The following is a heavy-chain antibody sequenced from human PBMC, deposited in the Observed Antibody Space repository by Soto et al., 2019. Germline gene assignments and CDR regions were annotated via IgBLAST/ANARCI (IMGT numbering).Heavy chain of an antibody. D-gene: IGHD4-17*01. Sequence: GGSLRLSCAASGFTFSSYWMSWVRQAPGKGLEWVANIKQDGSEKYYVDSVKGRFTISRDNAKNSLYLQVNSLRAEDTAVYYCARKIYLSDYGDYGGYFDYWGQGTLVTVSS. V-gene: IGHV3-7*03. CDR1: GFTFSSYW. CDR3: ARKIYLSDYGDYGGYFDY. J-gene: IGHJ4*02. CDR2: IKQDGSEK.